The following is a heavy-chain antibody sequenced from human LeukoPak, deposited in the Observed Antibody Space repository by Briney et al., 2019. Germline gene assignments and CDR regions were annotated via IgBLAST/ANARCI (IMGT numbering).Heavy chain of an antibody. CDR3: ARGSYSFDY. D-gene: IGHD1-26*01. J-gene: IGHJ4*02. V-gene: IGHV1-69*02. Sequence: ASVKVSCKASGGTFSSYTISWVRQAPGQGLEWMGRIIPILGIANYAQKFQGRVTITTDESTSTAYMELSSLRSEGTAVYYCARGSYSFDYWGQGTLVTVSS. CDR1: GGTFSSYT. CDR2: IIPILGIA.